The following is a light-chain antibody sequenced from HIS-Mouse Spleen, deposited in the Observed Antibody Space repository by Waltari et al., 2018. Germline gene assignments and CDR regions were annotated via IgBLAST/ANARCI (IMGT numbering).Light chain of an antibody. CDR3: SSYTSSSTLV. CDR1: TRDAGVYNY. V-gene: IGLV2-14*01. Sequence: QSALTQPASASASPGQSSTISSTGTTRDAGVYNYVSWYQQHPGKAHKPMIYEVSNRTSGVSNRFSGSKSGNTASLTISGLQAEDEADYYCSSYTSSSTLVFGGGTKLTVL. CDR2: EVS. J-gene: IGLJ2*01.